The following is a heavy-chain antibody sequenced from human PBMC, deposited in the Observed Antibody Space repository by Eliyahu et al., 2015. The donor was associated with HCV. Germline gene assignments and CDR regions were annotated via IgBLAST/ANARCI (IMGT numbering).Heavy chain of an antibody. Sequence: QVQLVESGGGVVQPGRSLRLSCAASGFTFSSYGMHWVRQAPGKGLEWVAVIWYDGSNKYYADSVKGRFTISRDNSKNTLYLQMNSLRAEDTAVYYCARDLGYGDYSYEFDPWGQGTLVTVSS. J-gene: IGHJ5*02. CDR3: ARDLGYGDYSYEFDP. V-gene: IGHV3-33*01. D-gene: IGHD4-17*01. CDR2: IWYDGSNK. CDR1: GFTFSSYG.